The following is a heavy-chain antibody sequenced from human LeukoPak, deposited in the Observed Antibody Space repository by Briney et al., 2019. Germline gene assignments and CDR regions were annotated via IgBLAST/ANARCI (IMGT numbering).Heavy chain of an antibody. D-gene: IGHD3-16*02. Sequence: SVKVSCKASGGIFSSYAINWVRQAPGQGLEWMGRIIPIFGSANYAQKFQGRVTITADKSTRTAYMELSSLRSEDTALYYCAKGSRLREGGSYRFWGQGALVTVSS. CDR2: IIPIFGSA. V-gene: IGHV1-69*06. CDR1: GGIFSSYA. J-gene: IGHJ4*02. CDR3: AKGSRLREGGSYRF.